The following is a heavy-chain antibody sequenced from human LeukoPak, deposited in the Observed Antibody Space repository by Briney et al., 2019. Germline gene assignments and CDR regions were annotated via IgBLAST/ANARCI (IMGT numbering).Heavy chain of an antibody. V-gene: IGHV1-8*01. CDR2: MNPNSGNT. CDR3: ARGSGSTSFYYYYGMDV. J-gene: IGHJ6*02. D-gene: IGHD2-2*01. Sequence: GASVKVSCTASGYTFTSYDINWVRQATGQGLEWMGWMNPNSGNTGYAQKFQGRVTMTRNTSISTAYMELSSLRSEDTAVYYCARGSGSTSFYYYYGMDVWGQGTTVTVSS. CDR1: GYTFTSYD.